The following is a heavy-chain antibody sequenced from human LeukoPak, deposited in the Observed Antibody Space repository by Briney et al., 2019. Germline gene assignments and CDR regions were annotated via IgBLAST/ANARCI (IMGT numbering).Heavy chain of an antibody. CDR3: ARIKSGSGYSYFDY. J-gene: IGHJ4*02. CDR2: ISYDGSNK. Sequence: GGSLRLSCAASGFTFSSYAMHWVRQAPGKGLEWVAVISYDGSNKYYADSVKGRFTISRDNSKNTLYLQMNSLRAEDTAVYYCARIKSGSGYSYFDYWGQGTLVTVSS. D-gene: IGHD3-22*01. V-gene: IGHV3-30-3*01. CDR1: GFTFSSYA.